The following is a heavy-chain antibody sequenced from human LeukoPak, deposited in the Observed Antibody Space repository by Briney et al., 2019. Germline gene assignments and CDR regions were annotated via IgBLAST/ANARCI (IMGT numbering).Heavy chain of an antibody. Sequence: GGSLRLSCAASGFTFSSYSMNWVRQAPGKGLEWVSSISSSSSYIYYADSVKGRFTISRDNAKNSLYLQMNSLRAEDTAVYYCARDLVIEYSSSKDYWGQGTLVTVSS. CDR1: GFTFSSYS. CDR3: ARDLVIEYSSSKDY. D-gene: IGHD6-6*01. CDR2: ISSSSSYI. J-gene: IGHJ4*02. V-gene: IGHV3-21*01.